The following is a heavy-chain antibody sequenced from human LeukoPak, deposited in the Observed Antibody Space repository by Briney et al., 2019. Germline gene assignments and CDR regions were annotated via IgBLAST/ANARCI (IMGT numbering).Heavy chain of an antibody. CDR1: GGSISNKY. V-gene: IGHV4-59*01. Sequence: SETLSLTCTVSGGSISNKYWSWIRQPPGKGLEWIGYIYYSGSTNYNPSLKSRVTISVDTSKNQFSLKLSSVTAADTAVYYCARETMVRFDPWGQGTLVTVSS. CDR3: ARETMVRFDP. CDR2: IYYSGST. J-gene: IGHJ5*02. D-gene: IGHD3-10*01.